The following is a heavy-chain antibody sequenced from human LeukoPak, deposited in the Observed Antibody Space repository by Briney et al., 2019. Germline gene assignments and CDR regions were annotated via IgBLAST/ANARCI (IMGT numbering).Heavy chain of an antibody. V-gene: IGHV3-53*01. CDR3: ARDMFDRSGYYSDY. CDR2: IYSGGRI. D-gene: IGHD3-22*01. J-gene: IGHJ4*02. CDR1: GFTVSSNY. Sequence: GGSLILSCAASGFTVSSNYMSWVRQAPGKGLEWVSAIYSGGRIYYADTVKGRFTISRDNSKNSLYFQMNSLRAEDTAVYYCARDMFDRSGYYSDYWGQGTLVTVSS.